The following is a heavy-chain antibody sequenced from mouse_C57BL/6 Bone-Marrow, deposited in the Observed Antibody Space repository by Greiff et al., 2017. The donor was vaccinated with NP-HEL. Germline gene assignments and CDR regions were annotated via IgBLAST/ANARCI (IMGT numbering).Heavy chain of an antibody. D-gene: IGHD2-4*01. CDR3: TLDFYYYYERYFDY. V-gene: IGHV14-4*01. CDR2: IDPENGDT. Sequence: VQLQQSGAELVRPGASVKLSCTASGFNIKDDYMHWVKQRPEQGLEWIGWIDPENGDTEYASKFQGKATITADTSSNTAYLQLSSLTSEDTAVYYCTLDFYYYYERYFDYWGQGTTLTVSS. CDR1: GFNIKDDY. J-gene: IGHJ2*01.